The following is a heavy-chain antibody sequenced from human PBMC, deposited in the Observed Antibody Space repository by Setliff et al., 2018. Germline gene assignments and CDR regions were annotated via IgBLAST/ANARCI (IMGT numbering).Heavy chain of an antibody. Sequence: SETLSLTCTVSGDSIRRGDYWSWIRQHPGRGLEWIGEINHSGITNYNPSLKSRVTISVDTSKKQFSLRLSSVTAADTAVYYCARHSWILYAFDFWGLGTMVTVSS. CDR3: ARHSWILYAFDF. CDR2: INHSGIT. J-gene: IGHJ3*01. V-gene: IGHV4-34*01. D-gene: IGHD3-3*01. CDR1: GDSIRRGDY.